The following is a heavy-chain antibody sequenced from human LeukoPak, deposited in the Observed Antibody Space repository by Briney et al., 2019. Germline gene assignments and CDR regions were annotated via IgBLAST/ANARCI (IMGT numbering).Heavy chain of an antibody. J-gene: IGHJ4*02. CDR1: GYSISSGYY. V-gene: IGHV4-38-2*01. Sequence: SETLSLTCAVSGYSISSGYYWGWIRQPPGKRLEWIGSIYHSGSTYYNPSLKSRVTVSVDTSKNQFSLKLSSVTAADTAVYYCARSIAARLAVWDFDYWGQGTLVTVSS. CDR3: ARSIAARLAVWDFDY. CDR2: IYHSGST. D-gene: IGHD6-6*01.